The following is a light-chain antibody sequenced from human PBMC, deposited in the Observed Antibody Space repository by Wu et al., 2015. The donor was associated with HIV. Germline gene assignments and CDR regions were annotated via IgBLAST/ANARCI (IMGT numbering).Light chain of an antibody. CDR3: QQYTTSPWT. Sequence: EIVLTQSPGTLSLSPGERATLSCRASESVSNTYLAWYQQRPGQAPRLLIYATSFRATDIPDRFSGSGSGTQFTLTISRLEPEDFGMYYCQQYTTSPWTFGRGPGGSQT. CDR2: ATS. CDR1: ESVSNTY. J-gene: IGKJ1*01. V-gene: IGKV3-20*01.